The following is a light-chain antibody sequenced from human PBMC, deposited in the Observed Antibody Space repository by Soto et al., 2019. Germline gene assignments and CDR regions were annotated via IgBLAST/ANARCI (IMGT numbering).Light chain of an antibody. Sequence: QSVLTQPASVSGSPGQSITISSTGTSSDVGSYNLVSWYQQHSGKAPKLMIYEGSKRPSGVSNRFSGSKTGYTASLTISGLQAEDEADYYCCSYAGSSTYVFGTGTKVTVL. V-gene: IGLV2-23*01. J-gene: IGLJ1*01. CDR1: SSDVGSYNL. CDR3: CSYAGSSTYV. CDR2: EGS.